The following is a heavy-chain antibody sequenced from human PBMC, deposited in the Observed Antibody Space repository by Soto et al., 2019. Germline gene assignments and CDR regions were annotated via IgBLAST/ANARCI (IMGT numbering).Heavy chain of an antibody. J-gene: IGHJ4*02. CDR3: AKDLGHTYYYGSGSPKPLDY. D-gene: IGHD3-10*01. Sequence: GGSLRLSCAASGFTFSSYAMSWVRQAPGKGLEWVSAISASGASTYYADSVKGRFTISRDNSKNTLYLKMNSLRAEDTAVYYCAKDLGHTYYYGSGSPKPLDYWGQGTLVTVSS. CDR1: GFTFSSYA. CDR2: ISASGAST. V-gene: IGHV3-23*01.